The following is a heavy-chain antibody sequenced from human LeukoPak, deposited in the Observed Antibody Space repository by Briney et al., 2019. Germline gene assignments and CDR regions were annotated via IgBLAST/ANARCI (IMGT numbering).Heavy chain of an antibody. J-gene: IGHJ4*02. CDR1: GDSISSYY. CDR3: ARARSSSWITFDH. Sequence: PSETLSLTCTVSGDSISSYYWSWLRQPPGKGLEWIAYIYYTGSTNYNPSLKSRVTISVDTSKNQFSLKLSSVTAADTAVYYCARARSSSWITFDHWGQGTLVTVSS. D-gene: IGHD6-13*01. V-gene: IGHV4-59*01. CDR2: IYYTGST.